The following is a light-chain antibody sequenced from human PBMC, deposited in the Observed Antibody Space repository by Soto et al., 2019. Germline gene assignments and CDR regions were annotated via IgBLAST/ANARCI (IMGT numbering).Light chain of an antibody. V-gene: IGKV3-11*01. CDR3: QHRSDWPG. CDR1: QTIDTN. CDR2: EAS. J-gene: IGKJ5*01. Sequence: EIVLTQSPGTLSVSPGERATLSCRASQTIDTNLAWYQQKPGQAPRFLIYEASNRATGISARFSGSGSGTDFTLTISSLEPEDFAVYYCQHRSDWPGFGQGTRLEIK.